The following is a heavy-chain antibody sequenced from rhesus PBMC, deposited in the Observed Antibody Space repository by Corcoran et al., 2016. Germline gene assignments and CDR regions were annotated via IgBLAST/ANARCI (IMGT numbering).Heavy chain of an antibody. CDR3: VTAAGDY. Sequence: EVQLVESGGGLVQPGGSLRLSCAASGFTFSSTRMNWIRQAPGKRLGWVADIKNDGSEKYYVDSVKGRFTISRDNAKNSLYLQMNSLRAEDTAVYYCVTAAGDYWGQGVLVTVSS. V-gene: IGHV3S35*01. CDR1: GFTFSSTR. J-gene: IGHJ4*01. D-gene: IGHD6-31*01. CDR2: IKNDGSEK.